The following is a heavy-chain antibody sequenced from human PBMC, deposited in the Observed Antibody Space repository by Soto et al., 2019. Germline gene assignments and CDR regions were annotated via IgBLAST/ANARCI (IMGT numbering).Heavy chain of an antibody. V-gene: IGHV4-34*01. CDR2: INHSGST. D-gene: IGHD2-15*01. Sequence: SETLSLTCAVYGGSFSGYYWSWIRQAPGKGLEWIGEINHSGSTNYNPSLKSRVTMSGDTSKNQFSLNLSSVTAADTAVYYCARTRCSSSSCRPSFDHWGQGTMVTVSS. CDR3: ARTRCSSSSCRPSFDH. J-gene: IGHJ4*02. CDR1: GGSFSGYY.